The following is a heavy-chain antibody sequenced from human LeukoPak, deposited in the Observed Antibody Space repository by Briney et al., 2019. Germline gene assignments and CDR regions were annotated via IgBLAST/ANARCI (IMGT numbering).Heavy chain of an antibody. V-gene: IGHV4-59*08. CDR1: GGSISSFY. Sequence: PSETLSLTCTFSGGSISSFYWSWIRQPPGGGLEWIGYVHYTGNTASNPSLKSRVTMSVDTSKNQFSLKLSSVTAADSAVYYCARWFCITNTCFHMDVWGKGTTVTVSS. CDR2: VHYTGNT. J-gene: IGHJ6*03. CDR3: ARWFCITNTCFHMDV. D-gene: IGHD3-10*01.